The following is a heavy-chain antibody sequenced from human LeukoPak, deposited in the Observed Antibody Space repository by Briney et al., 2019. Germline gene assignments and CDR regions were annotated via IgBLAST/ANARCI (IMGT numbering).Heavy chain of an antibody. CDR2: ISSSSTTV. V-gene: IGHV3-48*01. J-gene: IGHJ4*02. Sequence: PGGSLRLSCAASGFTFSSYSMNWVRQAPGKGLEWVSYISSSSTTVYYADSVKGRFTISRDNAKNSLYLQMNSLRAEDTAVYYCASMFSRDFDYWGQGTLVTVSS. CDR3: ASMFSRDFDY. D-gene: IGHD3-10*02. CDR1: GFTFSSYS.